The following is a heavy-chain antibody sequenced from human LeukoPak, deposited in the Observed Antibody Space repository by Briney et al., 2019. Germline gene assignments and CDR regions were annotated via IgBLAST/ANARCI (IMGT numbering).Heavy chain of an antibody. CDR3: ARIVPTAIYFDY. J-gene: IGHJ4*02. D-gene: IGHD2-2*02. CDR2: IYYSGST. V-gene: IGHV4-30-4*01. Sequence: PSETLSLTCTVSGGSISSGDYYWSWIRQPPGKGLEWIGYIYYSGSTYYNPSLKSRVTISVDTSENQFSLNLSSVTAADTAVYYCARIVPTAIYFDYWGQGTLVTVSS. CDR1: GGSISSGDYY.